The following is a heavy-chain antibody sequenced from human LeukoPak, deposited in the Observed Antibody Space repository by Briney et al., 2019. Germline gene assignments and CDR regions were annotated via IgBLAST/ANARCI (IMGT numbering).Heavy chain of an antibody. CDR2: INPNSGGT. D-gene: IGHD3-3*01. Sequence: ASVKVSCKASGYTFTSYGISWVRQAPGQGLEWMGWINPNSGGTNYAQKFQGRVTMTRDTSISTAYMELSRLRSDDTAVYYCARVLYDFWSGYRERYYFDYWGQGTLVTVSS. J-gene: IGHJ4*02. V-gene: IGHV1-2*02. CDR1: GYTFTSYG. CDR3: ARVLYDFWSGYRERYYFDY.